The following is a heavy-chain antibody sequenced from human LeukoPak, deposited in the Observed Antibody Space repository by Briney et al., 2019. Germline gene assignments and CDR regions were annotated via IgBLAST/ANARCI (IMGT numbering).Heavy chain of an antibody. CDR2: ISYSGST. CDR1: GGSISSTNYY. V-gene: IGHV4-39*02. J-gene: IGHJ5*02. D-gene: IGHD2-2*01. Sequence: SETLSLTCTVSGGSISSTNYYWAWNRQPPGKGLEWFGSISYSGSTYYNPSLKSRVTISIDTSKNQFSLRLSSVTAADTAVYYCARDSCYALDICFDPWGQGTLVTVAS. CDR3: ARDSCYALDICFDP.